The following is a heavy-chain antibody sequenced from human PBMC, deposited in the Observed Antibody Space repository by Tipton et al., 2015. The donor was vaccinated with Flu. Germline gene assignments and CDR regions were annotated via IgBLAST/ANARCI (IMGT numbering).Heavy chain of an antibody. Sequence: QLMQSGAEVKKPGESLKISCKDSKYSFTSYWIGWVRQMPGKGLEWMGIIYPDDSDTRYSPSFQGQVTISADKSSSTAYLQWSSLKASDTAIYYCARQDCSTGTCYIDYWGQGTLITVSS. J-gene: IGHJ4*02. V-gene: IGHV5-51*01. D-gene: IGHD2-2*02. CDR1: KYSFTSYW. CDR3: ARQDCSTGTCYIDY. CDR2: IYPDDSDT.